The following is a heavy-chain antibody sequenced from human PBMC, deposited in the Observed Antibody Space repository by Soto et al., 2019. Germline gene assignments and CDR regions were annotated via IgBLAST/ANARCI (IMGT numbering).Heavy chain of an antibody. CDR2: IYYSGST. Sequence: QVQLQESGPGLVKPSQTLSLTCTVSGGSISSGGYYWSWIRQHPGKGLEWIGYIYYSGSTYYNPPPQRRVTRSVEPSKNQFSLQLSSVTAADTAVYYCARVGGINWFAPWGQGTLVTVSS. D-gene: IGHD3-16*01. CDR3: ARVGGINWFAP. J-gene: IGHJ5*02. V-gene: IGHV4-31*03. CDR1: GGSISSGGYY.